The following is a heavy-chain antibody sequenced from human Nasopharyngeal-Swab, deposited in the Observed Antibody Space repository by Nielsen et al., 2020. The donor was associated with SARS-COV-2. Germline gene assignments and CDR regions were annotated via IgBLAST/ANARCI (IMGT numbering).Heavy chain of an antibody. CDR3: ARTAAASENGMDV. J-gene: IGHJ6*02. CDR1: GFTFSSHS. Sequence: GESLKISCAASGFTFSSHSMNWVRQAPGKGLEWVSSISSSSSYIYYADSVKGRFTISRDNAKNSLYLQMNSLRAEDTAVYYCARTAAASENGMDVWGQGTTVTVSS. V-gene: IGHV3-21*01. D-gene: IGHD2-2*01. CDR2: ISSSSSYI.